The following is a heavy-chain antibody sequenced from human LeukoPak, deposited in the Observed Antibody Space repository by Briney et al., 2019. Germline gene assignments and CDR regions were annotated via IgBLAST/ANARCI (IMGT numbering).Heavy chain of an antibody. V-gene: IGHV1-69*13. J-gene: IGHJ5*02. CDR3: ARVARRGSIFGVDSFDP. D-gene: IGHD3-3*01. CDR2: IIPIFGTA. Sequence: SVKVSCKASRGTFSSYAISWVRQAPGQGLEWMGGIIPIFGTANYAQKFQGRVTITADESTSTAYIELSSLRSEDTAVYYCARVARRGSIFGVDSFDPWGQGTLVTVSS. CDR1: RGTFSSYA.